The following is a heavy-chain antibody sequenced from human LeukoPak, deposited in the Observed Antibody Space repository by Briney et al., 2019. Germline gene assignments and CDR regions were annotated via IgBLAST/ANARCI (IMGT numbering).Heavy chain of an antibody. CDR2: ISGSGGST. V-gene: IGHV3-23*01. CDR1: GFTFNKAR. J-gene: IGHJ4*02. D-gene: IGHD1-1*01. Sequence: GGSLRLSCAASGFTFNKARMNWVRQAPGKGLEWVSAISGSGGSTYYADSVKGRFTISRDNSKNTLYLQMNSLGADDTAVYYCAKGNWRYFDYWGQGTLVTVSS. CDR3: AKGNWRYFDY.